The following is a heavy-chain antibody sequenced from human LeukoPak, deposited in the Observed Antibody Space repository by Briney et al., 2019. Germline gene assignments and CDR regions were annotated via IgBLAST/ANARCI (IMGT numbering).Heavy chain of an antibody. Sequence: SETLSLTCTVSGGSISSSSYYWGWIRQPPGKGLEWIGSIYYSGSTYYNPSLKSRVTISVDTSKNQFSLKLSSVTAADTAVYYCARPFKFDCSGGSCYGVPADAFDIWGQGTMVTVSS. CDR1: GGSISSSSYY. CDR3: ARPFKFDCSGGSCYGVPADAFDI. V-gene: IGHV4-39*01. CDR2: IYYSGST. J-gene: IGHJ3*02. D-gene: IGHD2-15*01.